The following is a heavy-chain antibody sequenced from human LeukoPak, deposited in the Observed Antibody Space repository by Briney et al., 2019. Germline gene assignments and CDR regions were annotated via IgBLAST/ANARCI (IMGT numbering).Heavy chain of an antibody. CDR1: GFTFSSYG. Sequence: GGSLRLSCAASGFTFSSYGMHWVRQAPGKGLEWVAVIWYDGSNKYYADSVKGRFTISRDNSKNTLYLQMNSLRAEDTAEYYCARDGVASNGGFDYWGQGTLVTVSS. CDR3: ARDGVASNGGFDY. D-gene: IGHD2-8*01. CDR2: IWYDGSNK. V-gene: IGHV3-33*01. J-gene: IGHJ4*02.